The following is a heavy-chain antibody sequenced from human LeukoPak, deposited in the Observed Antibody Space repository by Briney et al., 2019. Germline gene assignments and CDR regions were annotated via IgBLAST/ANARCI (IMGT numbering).Heavy chain of an antibody. CDR3: ARHPIERSLGGVPDWFDP. J-gene: IGHJ5*02. Sequence: SETLSLTCTVSGGSINSGDYYWGWVRQPPGKGLECIASIHYTGSTYYDPSLKSRVTLSVDTSKNQFSLNLYSVTAADTAIYYCARHPIERSLGGVPDWFDPWGQGTLVTVSS. CDR1: GGSINSGDYY. V-gene: IGHV4-39*07. D-gene: IGHD3-3*01. CDR2: IHYTGST.